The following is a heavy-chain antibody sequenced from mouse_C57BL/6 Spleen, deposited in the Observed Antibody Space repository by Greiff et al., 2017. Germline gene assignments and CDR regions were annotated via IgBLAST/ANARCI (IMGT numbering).Heavy chain of an antibody. CDR3: AREGRTTVVAQYYAMDY. CDR1: GYTFTSYW. CDR2: INPSNGGT. J-gene: IGHJ4*01. V-gene: IGHV1-53*01. D-gene: IGHD1-1*01. Sequence: QVQLQQPGTELVKPGASVKLSCKASGYTFTSYWMHWVKQRPGQGLEWIGNINPSNGGTNYNEKFKSKATLTVDKSSSTAYMQLSSLTSEDSAVYYCAREGRTTVVAQYYAMDYWGQGTSVTVSS.